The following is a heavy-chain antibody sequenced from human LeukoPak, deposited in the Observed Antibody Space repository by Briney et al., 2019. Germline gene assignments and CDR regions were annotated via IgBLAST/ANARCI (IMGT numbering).Heavy chain of an antibody. V-gene: IGHV3-7*05. D-gene: IGHD3-10*01. J-gene: IGHJ4*02. Sequence: PGGSLRLSCDTSGFTFRSYWMSWVRQAPGKGLEWVGNIKEDGSEETYADSVEGRFTISRDHAKSSLYLQMNSLRAEDTAVYYCARDMATWGQGTLVTVSS. CDR3: ARDMAT. CDR2: IKEDGSEE. CDR1: GFTFRSYW.